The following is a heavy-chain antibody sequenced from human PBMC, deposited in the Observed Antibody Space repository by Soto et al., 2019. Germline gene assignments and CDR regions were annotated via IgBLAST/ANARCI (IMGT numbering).Heavy chain of an antibody. CDR1: GDSIISGDYY. Sequence: PSETLSLTCTFSGDSIISGDYYWSWIRQPPGKGLEWIGYIYSYGSTYYNPSLKSRVTMSVDTSKNQFSLKLTSVTAADTAVYYCARGYWGPTWDSWGQGTLVTVSS. V-gene: IGHV4-30-4*01. CDR3: ARGYWGPTWDS. J-gene: IGHJ4*02. D-gene: IGHD3-10*01. CDR2: IYSYGST.